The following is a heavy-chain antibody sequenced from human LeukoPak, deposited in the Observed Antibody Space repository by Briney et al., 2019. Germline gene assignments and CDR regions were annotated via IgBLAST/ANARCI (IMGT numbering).Heavy chain of an antibody. CDR1: GFTFSSYA. J-gene: IGHJ4*02. Sequence: PGGSLRLSCAASGFTFSSYAMHWVRQAPGKGLEWVAVISYDGSNKYYADSVKGRFTISRDNSKNTLYLQMNSLRAEDTAVYYCARGSSNYLFFKNFDYWGQGTLVTVSS. CDR3: ARGSSNYLFFKNFDY. CDR2: ISYDGSNK. D-gene: IGHD4-11*01. V-gene: IGHV3-30*04.